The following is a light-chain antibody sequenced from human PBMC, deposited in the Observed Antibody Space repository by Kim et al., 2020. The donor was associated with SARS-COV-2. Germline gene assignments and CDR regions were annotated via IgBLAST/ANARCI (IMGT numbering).Light chain of an antibody. V-gene: IGKV3-20*01. CDR3: LQYGGSPWT. Sequence: EIVLTQSPGTLSLSPGEGATLSCRASQSVSSSYLAWYQQKPGQAHRLLIYGSSSRATGIPDRFSGSGSGTDFTLTISRLEPEDFAVYFCLQYGGSPWTFGQGTKVEIK. J-gene: IGKJ1*01. CDR2: GSS. CDR1: QSVSSSY.